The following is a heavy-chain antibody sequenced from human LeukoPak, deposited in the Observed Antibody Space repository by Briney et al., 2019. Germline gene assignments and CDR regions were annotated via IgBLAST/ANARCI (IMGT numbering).Heavy chain of an antibody. CDR3: AKAAITYYDFWSGSNWFDP. CDR1: GFTFSSYA. J-gene: IGHJ5*02. D-gene: IGHD3-3*01. V-gene: IGHV3-23*01. CDR2: ISGSGGST. Sequence: GGSLRLSCAASGFTFSSYAMSWVRQAPGKGLEWVSVISGSGGSTYYADSVKGRFTISRDNSKNTLYLQMNSLRAEDTAVYYCAKAAITYYDFWSGSNWFDPWGQGTLVTVSS.